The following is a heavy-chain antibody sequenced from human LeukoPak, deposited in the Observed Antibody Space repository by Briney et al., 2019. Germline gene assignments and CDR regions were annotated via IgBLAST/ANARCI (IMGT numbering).Heavy chain of an antibody. CDR1: GGSISSYY. J-gene: IGHJ4*02. CDR3: ARHAHSYCSGGSCYRSFSRPMYYFDY. V-gene: IGHV4-59*01. Sequence: PSETLSLTCTVSGGSISSYYWSWIRQPPGKGLEWIGYIYYSGSTNYNPSLKSRVTISVETSKNQFSLKLSSVTAADTAVYYCARHAHSYCSGGSCYRSFSRPMYYFDYWGQGTLVTVSS. D-gene: IGHD2-15*01. CDR2: IYYSGST.